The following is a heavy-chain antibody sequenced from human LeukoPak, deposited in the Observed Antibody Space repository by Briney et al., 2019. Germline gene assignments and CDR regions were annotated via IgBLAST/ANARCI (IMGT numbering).Heavy chain of an antibody. CDR1: GFIFSGSW. Sequence: GGSLRLSCTASGFIFSGSWMAWIRQAPGKGLEWVAIIKKNGSEKYYVDSMKGRFTISRDNSKNTLYLQMNSLRAEDTAVYYCAKVDRLVSSSWVPRDYWGQGTLVTVSS. CDR3: AKVDRLVSSSWVPRDY. CDR2: IKKNGSEK. D-gene: IGHD6-13*01. V-gene: IGHV3-7*03. J-gene: IGHJ4*02.